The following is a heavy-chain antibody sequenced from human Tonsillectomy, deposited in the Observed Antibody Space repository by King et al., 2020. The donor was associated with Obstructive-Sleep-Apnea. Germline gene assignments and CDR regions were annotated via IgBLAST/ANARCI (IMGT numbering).Heavy chain of an antibody. CDR3: ARGSRGVPRLNNYYYYGMDV. J-gene: IGHJ6*02. CDR2: IGTAGYT. V-gene: IGHV3-13*01. Sequence: VQLVESGGGLVQPGGSLRLSCAASGFTFSSYDMHWVRQATGKGLEWVSAIGTAGYTYYPGSVKGRFTISRENAKNSLYLQMNSLRAGDTAVYYCARGSRGVPRLNNYYYYGMDVWGQGTTVTVSS. CDR1: GFTFSSYD. D-gene: IGHD3-10*01.